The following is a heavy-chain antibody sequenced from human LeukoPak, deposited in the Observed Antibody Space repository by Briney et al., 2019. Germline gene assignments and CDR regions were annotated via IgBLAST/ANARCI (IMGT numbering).Heavy chain of an antibody. D-gene: IGHD4-17*01. CDR2: IYYSGGT. CDR1: GASITTSY. J-gene: IGHJ4*02. Sequence: SETLSLTCTVSGASITTSYWSWIRQPPGKGLEWIGYIYYSGGTNYNPSLMSRVTISVDTSKNQFSLKLSSVTAADTAVYFCARGPVTTGYFAYWGQGTLVTVSS. CDR3: ARGPVTTGYFAY. V-gene: IGHV4-59*01.